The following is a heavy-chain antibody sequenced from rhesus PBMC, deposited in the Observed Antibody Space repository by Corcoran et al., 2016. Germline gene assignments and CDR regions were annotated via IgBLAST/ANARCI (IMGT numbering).Heavy chain of an antibody. CDR1: GGSVSSGYG. V-gene: IGHV4-122*02. D-gene: IGHD6-31*01. J-gene: IGHJ4*01. CDR2: ISYSGST. CDR3: ASTALRAAAGNDY. Sequence: QVQLQESGPGLVKPSETLSLTCAVSGGSVSSGYGWSWIRQPPGKGLEWIGYISYSGSTSYNPSLKSRVTISRDTSKNQFSLKLSSVTAADTAVDYCASTALRAAAGNDYWGQGVLVTVSS.